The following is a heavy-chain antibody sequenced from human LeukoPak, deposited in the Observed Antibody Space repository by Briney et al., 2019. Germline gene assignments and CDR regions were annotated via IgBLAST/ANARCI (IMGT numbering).Heavy chain of an antibody. J-gene: IGHJ4*02. D-gene: IGHD2-15*01. CDR2: ISYDGSNK. V-gene: IGHV3-30-3*01. CDR1: GFTFSSYA. CDR3: ARDGHLGYCSSGSCYWGYFDY. Sequence: GRSLRLSCAASGFTFSSYAMHWVRQAPGKGLEWVAVISYDGSNKYYADSVKGRFTISRDNSKNTLYLQMNSLRAEDTAVYYCARDGHLGYCSSGSCYWGYFDYWGQGTLVTVSS.